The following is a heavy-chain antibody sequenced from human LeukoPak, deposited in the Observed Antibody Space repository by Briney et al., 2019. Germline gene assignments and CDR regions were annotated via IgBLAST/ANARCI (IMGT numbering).Heavy chain of an antibody. CDR3: ARSYSGSYYAESGVDY. Sequence: ASVKVSCKASGYTFINYYMHWVRQAPGQGLEWMGIINPSGGSTRYAQKFQGRVTMTRDTSTSTVYMELSSLRSVDTAVYYCARSYSGSYYAESGVDYWGQGTLVTVSS. V-gene: IGHV1-46*01. CDR2: INPSGGST. J-gene: IGHJ4*02. D-gene: IGHD1-26*01. CDR1: GYTFINYY.